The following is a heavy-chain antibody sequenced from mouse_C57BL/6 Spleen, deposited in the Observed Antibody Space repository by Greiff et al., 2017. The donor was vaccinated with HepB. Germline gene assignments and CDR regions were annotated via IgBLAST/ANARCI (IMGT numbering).Heavy chain of an antibody. CDR2: IYPGDGDT. CDR3: ARGITTVVAPYFDY. J-gene: IGHJ2*01. Sequence: QVQLKESGPELVKPGASVKISCKASGYAFSSSWMTWVKQRPGKGLEWIGRIYPGDGDTNYNGKFKGKATLTADKSSSTAYMQLSSLTSEDSAVYFCARGITTVVAPYFDYWGQGTTLTVYS. CDR1: GYAFSSSW. V-gene: IGHV1-82*01. D-gene: IGHD1-1*01.